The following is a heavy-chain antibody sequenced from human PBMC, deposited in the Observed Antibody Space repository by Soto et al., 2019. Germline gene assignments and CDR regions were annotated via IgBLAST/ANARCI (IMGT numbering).Heavy chain of an antibody. CDR3: ARGVDCSGGSCYTYYYYMDV. CDR2: IYYSGST. Sequence: SETLSLTCTVSGGSISSYYWSWIRQPPGKGLEWIGYIYYSGSTNYNPSLKSRVTISVDTSKNQFSLKLSSVTAADTAVYYCARGVDCSGGSCYTYYYYMDVWGKGTTVTSP. J-gene: IGHJ6*03. CDR1: GGSISSYY. V-gene: IGHV4-59*01. D-gene: IGHD2-15*01.